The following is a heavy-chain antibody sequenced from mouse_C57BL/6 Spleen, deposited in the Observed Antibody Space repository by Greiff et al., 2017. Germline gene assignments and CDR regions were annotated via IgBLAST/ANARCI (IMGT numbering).Heavy chain of an antibody. D-gene: IGHD5-1*01. CDR2: IRNKANGYTT. V-gene: IGHV7-3*01. CDR1: GFTFTDYY. CDR3: ARYMGSNYFDY. Sequence: EVKVVESGGGLVQPGGSLSLSCAASGFTFTDYYMSWVRQPPGKALEWLGFIRNKANGYTTEYSASVKGRFTISRDNSQSILYLQMNALGAEDSATYYCARYMGSNYFDYWGQGTTLTVSS. J-gene: IGHJ2*01.